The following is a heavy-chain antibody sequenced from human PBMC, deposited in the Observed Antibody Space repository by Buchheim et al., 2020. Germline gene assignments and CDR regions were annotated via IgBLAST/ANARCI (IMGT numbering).Heavy chain of an antibody. CDR3: ARVTGEWLRLLYYYYGMDV. D-gene: IGHD5-12*01. CDR1: GGSISSGDYY. CDR2: IYYSGST. Sequence: QVQLQESGPGLVKPSQTLSLTCTVSGGSISSGDYYWSWIRQPPGKGLEWIGYIYYSGSTYYNPSLKSRVTIFVDTSKNQFSLKLSSVTAADTAVYYCARVTGEWLRLLYYYYGMDVWGQGTT. J-gene: IGHJ6*02. V-gene: IGHV4-30-4*01.